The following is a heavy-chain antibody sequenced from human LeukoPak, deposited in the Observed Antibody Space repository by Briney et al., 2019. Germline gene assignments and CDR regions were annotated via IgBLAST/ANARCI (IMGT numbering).Heavy chain of an antibody. V-gene: IGHV4-4*02. J-gene: IGHJ6*03. CDR2: IHHSGST. D-gene: IGHD4-17*01. Sequence: SGTLSLTCAVSGDSISSNYWWTWVRQPPGKGLEWIGEIHHSGSTNYSPSLKSRVTVSVDNSRNEFSLSLTSVSAADTAVYYCARESVTTSYYYYYMDVWGKGTTVTISS. CDR3: ARESVTTSYYYYYMDV. CDR1: GDSISSNYW.